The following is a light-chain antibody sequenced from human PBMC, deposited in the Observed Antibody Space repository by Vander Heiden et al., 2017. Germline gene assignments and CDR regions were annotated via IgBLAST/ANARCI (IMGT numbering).Light chain of an antibody. CDR3: QQDDSTPYT. CDR1: QSVLYSTNNKNY. J-gene: IGKJ2*01. CDR2: WAS. Sequence: DIVMTQSPDPLAVSLGERATINCKSSQSVLYSTNNKNYLAWYQQKPGQPPKLLIYWASTRESGVPDRFSGSGSGTDFTLTISSLQAEDVAVYYCQQDDSTPYTFGQGTKLEIK. V-gene: IGKV4-1*01.